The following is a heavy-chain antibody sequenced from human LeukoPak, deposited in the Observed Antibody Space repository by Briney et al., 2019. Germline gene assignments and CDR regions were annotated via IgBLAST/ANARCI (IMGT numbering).Heavy chain of an antibody. V-gene: IGHV3-23*01. J-gene: IGHJ4*02. Sequence: GGSLRLSCAASGFTFSNYAMSWVRQAPGKGLEWVSAITGSGGSTYYADSVKGRFTISRDNSKNTLFLQMNSLRAEDTAVYYCAKDRYDFWSAYYTYFDYWGQGTLVTVSS. CDR1: GFTFSNYA. CDR2: ITGSGGST. CDR3: AKDRYDFWSAYYTYFDY. D-gene: IGHD3-3*01.